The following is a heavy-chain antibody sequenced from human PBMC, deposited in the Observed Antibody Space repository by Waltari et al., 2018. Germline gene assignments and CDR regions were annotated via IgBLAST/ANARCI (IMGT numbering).Heavy chain of an antibody. CDR3: AREYSGSYCPGMDV. Sequence: EVQLVESGGGLIQPGGSLRLSCAASGFTVSSNYMSWVRQAPGKGLEWVSVIYSGGSTYYADSVKGRFTIARDNSKNTLYLQMNSLRAEDTAVYYCAREYSGSYCPGMDVWGQGTTVTVSS. CDR2: IYSGGST. V-gene: IGHV3-53*01. D-gene: IGHD1-26*01. CDR1: GFTVSSNY. J-gene: IGHJ6*02.